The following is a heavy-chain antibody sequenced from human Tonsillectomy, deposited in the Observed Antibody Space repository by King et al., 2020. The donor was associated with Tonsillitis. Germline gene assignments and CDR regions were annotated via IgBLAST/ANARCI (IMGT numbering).Heavy chain of an antibody. J-gene: IGHJ6*02. V-gene: IGHV3-13*01. CDR2: IGTAGDT. CDR1: GFTFSSYD. D-gene: IGHD1-26*01. Sequence: VQLVESGGGLVQPGGSLRLSCAASGFTFSSYDMHWVRQATGKGLEWVSAIGTAGDTYYPGSVKGRLTISRENAKNSLYLQMNSLRAGDTAVYYCARVSILGGMDVWGQGTTVTVSS. CDR3: ARVSILGGMDV.